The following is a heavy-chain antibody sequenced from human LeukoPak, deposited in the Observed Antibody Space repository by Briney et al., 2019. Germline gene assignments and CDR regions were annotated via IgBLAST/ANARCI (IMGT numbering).Heavy chain of an antibody. CDR2: IIPIFGTA. J-gene: IGHJ3*02. V-gene: IGHV1-69*01. D-gene: IGHD5-12*01. CDR3: ARAYSGYEDDAFDI. Sequence: ASVKVSCKASGGTFSSYAISWVRQAPGQGPEWMGGIIPIFGTANYAQKFQGRVTLTADESTSTAYMELSSLRSEDTAVYYCARAYSGYEDDAFDIWGQGAMVTVSS. CDR1: GGTFSSYA.